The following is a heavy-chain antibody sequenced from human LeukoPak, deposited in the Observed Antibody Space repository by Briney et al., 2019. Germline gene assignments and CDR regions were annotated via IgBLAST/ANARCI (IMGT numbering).Heavy chain of an antibody. CDR3: AKDRRIVVVPAAIPYYFDY. Sequence: GGSLRLSCAASGFTFSSYAMSWVRQAPGKGLEWVSAISGSGGSTYYADSVKGRFTISRDNSKNTLYLQMNSLRAEDTAVYYCAKDRRIVVVPAAIPYYFDYWGQGTLVTVSS. CDR2: ISGSGGST. J-gene: IGHJ4*02. CDR1: GFTFSSYA. V-gene: IGHV3-23*01. D-gene: IGHD2-2*01.